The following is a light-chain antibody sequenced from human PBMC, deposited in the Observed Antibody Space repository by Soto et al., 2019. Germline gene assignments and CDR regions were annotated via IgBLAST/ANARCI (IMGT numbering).Light chain of an antibody. CDR1: SSDVGGYNY. CDR2: EVN. V-gene: IGLV2-8*01. J-gene: IGLJ1*01. Sequence: QSALTQPPSASGSPGQSVAISCTGTSSDVGGYNYVSWYQQHPGKAPKLMIYEVNKRPSGVPDRFAGSKSGNTASLTVSGLADEDDADYYCSSAAASSNVFGTGTKLTVL. CDR3: SSAAASSNV.